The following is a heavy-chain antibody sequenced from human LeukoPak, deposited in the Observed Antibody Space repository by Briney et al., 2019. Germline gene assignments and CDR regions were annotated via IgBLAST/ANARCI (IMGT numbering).Heavy chain of an antibody. Sequence: SETLSLTCTVSGGSISSYYWSWIRQPPGKGLEWIGYIYYSGSTNYSLSLKSRVTISVDTSKNQFSLKLSSVTAADTAVYYCARDDSDWFDPWGQGTLVTVSS. D-gene: IGHD3-22*01. CDR3: ARDDSDWFDP. J-gene: IGHJ5*02. V-gene: IGHV4-59*01. CDR2: IYYSGST. CDR1: GGSISSYY.